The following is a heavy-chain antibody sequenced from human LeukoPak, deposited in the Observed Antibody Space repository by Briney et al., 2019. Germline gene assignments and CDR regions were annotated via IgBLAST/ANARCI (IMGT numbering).Heavy chain of an antibody. Sequence: SGTLSLTCTVSGGSISSYYWSWIRQPPGKGLEWIGYIYYSGSTNYNPSLKSRVTISVDTSKSQFSLKLSSVTAADTAVYYCARDREMATFDYWGQGTLVTVSS. CDR2: IYYSGST. D-gene: IGHD5-24*01. V-gene: IGHV4-59*01. CDR3: ARDREMATFDY. J-gene: IGHJ4*02. CDR1: GGSISSYY.